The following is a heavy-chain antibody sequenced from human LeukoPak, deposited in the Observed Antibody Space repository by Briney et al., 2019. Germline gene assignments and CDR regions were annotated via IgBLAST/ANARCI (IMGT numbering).Heavy chain of an antibody. D-gene: IGHD2-21*02. CDR1: GFNFANHA. Sequence: GGSLRLSCAASGFNFANHAMSWVRQTPGKGLEWVSAISGGGDITYYADSVTGRFTIPRDNSKDTLFLQMHSLRPGDTAVYYCVREDTPATANYWGQGTLVTISS. CDR3: VREDTPATANY. J-gene: IGHJ4*02. V-gene: IGHV3-23*01. CDR2: ISGGGDIT.